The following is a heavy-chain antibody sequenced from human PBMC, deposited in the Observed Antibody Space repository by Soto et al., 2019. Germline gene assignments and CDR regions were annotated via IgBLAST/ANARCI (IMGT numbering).Heavy chain of an antibody. V-gene: IGHV1-8*01. Sequence: ASVKVSCKASGYTFTNNDVTWVRQATGQGLEWMGWMNPGSGDTGYAQKFQGRVTMTRNISIATAYMELSSLRSEDTAIYYCAKMASFGSLNWFDPWGQGTLVTVSS. D-gene: IGHD5-18*01. J-gene: IGHJ5*02. CDR1: GYTFTNND. CDR3: AKMASFGSLNWFDP. CDR2: MNPGSGDT.